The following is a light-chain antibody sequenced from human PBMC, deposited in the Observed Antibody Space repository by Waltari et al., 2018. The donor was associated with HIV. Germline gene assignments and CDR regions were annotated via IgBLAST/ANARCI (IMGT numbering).Light chain of an antibody. V-gene: IGLV2-14*03. CDR2: DVA. CDR1: SSDVGAYDY. J-gene: IGLJ2*01. CDR3: GSYTTTSTLGV. Sequence: QSALTQPASVSGSPGQSITISCIGSSSDVGAYDYVSWYQHHPGKAPKLLIYDVAHRPSGISARFSDSKSGNTASLTISGLQADDEADYYCGSYTTTSTLGVFGGGTKLTVL.